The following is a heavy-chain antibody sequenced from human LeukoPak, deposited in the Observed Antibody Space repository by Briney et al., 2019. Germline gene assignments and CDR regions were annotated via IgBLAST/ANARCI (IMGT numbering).Heavy chain of an antibody. V-gene: IGHV3-23*01. D-gene: IGHD3-9*01. CDR1: GFTFSNYA. Sequence: GGSLRLSCAASGFTFSNYAMSWVRQAPGKGLEWVSAVSGRDDSTYYAASVKGRFTISRDNPKNTLYLQMNSLRAEDTAVYYCAKWGDYDILTGYYDSDYWGQGTLVTVSS. J-gene: IGHJ4*02. CDR2: VSGRDDST. CDR3: AKWGDYDILTGYYDSDY.